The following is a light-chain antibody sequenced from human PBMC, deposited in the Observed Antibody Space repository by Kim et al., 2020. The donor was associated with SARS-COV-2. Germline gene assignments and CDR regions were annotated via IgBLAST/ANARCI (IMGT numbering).Light chain of an antibody. CDR2: STS. CDR3: QQSFITPPT. CDR1: QSVSTY. Sequence: DIQMTQSPSSLSASVGDRVTITCRASQSVSTYVNWYQHKPGKAPKLLIYSTSSLQGGVSSRFIGRSSGTDFTLTITSLQPDDFATYYCQQSFITPPTFGQGTKLEI. J-gene: IGKJ2*01. V-gene: IGKV1-39*01.